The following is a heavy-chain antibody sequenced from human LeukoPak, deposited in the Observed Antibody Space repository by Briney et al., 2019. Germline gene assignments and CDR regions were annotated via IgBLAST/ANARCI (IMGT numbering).Heavy chain of an antibody. CDR3: ARVPYCSSTSCYDPYFDC. Sequence: SGTLSLTCAVSGDSISTDNWWSWVRQPPGKGLEWIGEIFHSGTTNYNPSLKSRVTISVDKSKNQFSLELTSVTAADTAVYYCARVPYCSSTSCYDPYFDCWGQGTLVTVSS. V-gene: IGHV4-4*02. CDR2: IFHSGTT. J-gene: IGHJ4*02. CDR1: GDSISTDNW. D-gene: IGHD2-2*01.